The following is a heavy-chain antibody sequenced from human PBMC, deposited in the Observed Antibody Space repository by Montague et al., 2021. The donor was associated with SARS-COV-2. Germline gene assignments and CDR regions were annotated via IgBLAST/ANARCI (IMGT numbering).Heavy chain of an antibody. V-gene: IGHV1-8*01. D-gene: IGHD2-15*01. J-gene: IGHJ6*02. CDR1: GYTFTNYD. CDR2: MNPNNDSR. CDR3: ARAEYCSGGSCGYYYYGMDV. Sequence: SVKVSCKASGYTFTNYDINWVRQAPGQGLEWMGWMNPNNDSRGYTQKFEGRVTMTRNTSISTAYMELSSLRSEDTAVYYCARAEYCSGGSCGYYYYGMDVWGQGTSVTVSS.